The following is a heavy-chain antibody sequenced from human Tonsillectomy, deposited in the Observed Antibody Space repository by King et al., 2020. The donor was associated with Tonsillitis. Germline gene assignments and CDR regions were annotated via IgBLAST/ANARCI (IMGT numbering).Heavy chain of an antibody. CDR2: FYYSGST. D-gene: IGHD3-9*01. CDR3: ARHAPTYYDFLTGSPRGAFDI. V-gene: IGHV4-59*08. J-gene: IGHJ3*02. Sequence: QLQESGPGLVKPSETLSLTCTVSGASISSYYWSWIRQPPGKGLEWIGYFYYSGSTNYNPSLQSRVTISADTSKNQFSLKLNSVTAADTGVYNCARHAPTYYDFLTGSPRGAFDICGQGTMVIVSS. CDR1: GASISSYY.